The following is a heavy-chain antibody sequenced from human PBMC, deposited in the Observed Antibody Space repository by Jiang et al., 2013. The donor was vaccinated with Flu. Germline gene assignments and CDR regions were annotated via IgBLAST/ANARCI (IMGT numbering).Heavy chain of an antibody. D-gene: IGHD3-3*01. CDR3: VRALWSKSAY. J-gene: IGHJ4*02. CDR2: INPDGTTT. Sequence: GLVWVSHINPDGTTTDYADSVKGRFTISRDNAKNTVYLQMNSLRVEDTAVYYCVRALWSKSAYWGQGALVTVSS. V-gene: IGHV3-74*01.